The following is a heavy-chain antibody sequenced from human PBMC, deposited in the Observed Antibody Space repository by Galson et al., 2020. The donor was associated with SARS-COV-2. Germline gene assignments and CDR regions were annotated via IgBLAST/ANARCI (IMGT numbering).Heavy chain of an antibody. CDR1: GYTFTGYY. J-gene: IGHJ4*02. CDR3: ARTYSSGWYYFDY. CDR2: INPNSGGT. V-gene: IGHV1-2*06. D-gene: IGHD6-19*01. Sequence: ASVKVSCKASGYTFTGYYMHWVRQAPGQGLEWMGRINPNSGGTNYAQKFQGRVTMTRDTSISTAYMELSRLRSDDTAVYYCARTYSSGWYYFDYWGQGTLVTVSS.